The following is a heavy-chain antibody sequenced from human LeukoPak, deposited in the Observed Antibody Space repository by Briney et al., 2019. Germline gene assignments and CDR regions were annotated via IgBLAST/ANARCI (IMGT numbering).Heavy chain of an antibody. D-gene: IGHD6-13*01. CDR1: GGSISSYY. J-gene: IGHJ4*02. CDR2: IYYSGST. Sequence: SETLSLTCTVSGGSISSYYWSWIRQPPGKGLEWIGYIYYSGSTNYNPSLKSRVTISVDKSKNQFSLKLSSVTAADTAVYYCARVNWDVAAAVYWGQGTLVTVSS. CDR3: ARVNWDVAAAVY. V-gene: IGHV4-59*12.